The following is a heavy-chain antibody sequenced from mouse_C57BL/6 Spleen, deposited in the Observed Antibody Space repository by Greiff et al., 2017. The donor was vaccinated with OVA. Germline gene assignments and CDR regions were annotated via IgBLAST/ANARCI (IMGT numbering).Heavy chain of an antibody. CDR1: GFSLSTFGMG. D-gene: IGHD3-2*02. J-gene: IGHJ4*01. CDR3: ARKDSSGYGDAMDY. CDR2: TWWDDDK. Sequence: QVTLKVSGPGILQPSQTLSLTCSFSGFSLSTFGMGVGWIRQPSGKGLEWLAHTWWDDDKYYNPALKSRLTISKDTSKNQVFLKIANVDTADTATYYCARKDSSGYGDAMDYWGQGTSVTVSS. V-gene: IGHV8-8*01.